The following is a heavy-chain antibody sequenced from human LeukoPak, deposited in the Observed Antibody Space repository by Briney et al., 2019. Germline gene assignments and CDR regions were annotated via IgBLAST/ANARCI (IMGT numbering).Heavy chain of an antibody. CDR2: ISSSSSYI. CDR1: GFTFSSFN. Sequence: GGSLRLSCAASGFTFSSFNMNWVRQAPGKGLEWVSSISSSSSYIYYADSVKGRFTISRDNAKNSLYLQMNSLRAEDTAVYYCARVGYRYGPFDYWGQGTLVTVSS. V-gene: IGHV3-21*01. CDR3: ARVGYRYGPFDY. D-gene: IGHD5-18*01. J-gene: IGHJ4*02.